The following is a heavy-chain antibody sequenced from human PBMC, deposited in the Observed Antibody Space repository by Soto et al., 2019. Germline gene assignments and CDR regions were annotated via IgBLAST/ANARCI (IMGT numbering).Heavy chain of an antibody. CDR2: VKSDETST. J-gene: IGHJ5*02. CDR1: GFSFSSYW. V-gene: IGHV3-74*01. Sequence: EVQLVESGGGLVQPGGSLRLSCVASGFSFSSYWMHWVRQVPGKGLMWVSRVKSDETSTIYADSVKGRFTISRDNAKNVRYRQMNSLRAEDTAVYYCVRGYSGWWFDPWGQGTLVTVSS. CDR3: VRGYSGWWFDP. D-gene: IGHD5-12*01.